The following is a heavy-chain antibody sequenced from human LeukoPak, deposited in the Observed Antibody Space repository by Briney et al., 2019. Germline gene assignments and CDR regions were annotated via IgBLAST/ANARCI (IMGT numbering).Heavy chain of an antibody. CDR3: ASGIGSFDY. D-gene: IGHD2-2*03. Sequence: SQTLSLTCAISGDSVSINGGAWNWIRQSPSRGLEWLGRTYYRSKWYNDYAVSVKSRITINPDTSKNQFSLQLNSVTPEDTAVYYCASGIGSFDYWGQGTLVTVSS. J-gene: IGHJ4*02. V-gene: IGHV6-1*01. CDR1: GDSVSINGGA. CDR2: TYYRSKWYN.